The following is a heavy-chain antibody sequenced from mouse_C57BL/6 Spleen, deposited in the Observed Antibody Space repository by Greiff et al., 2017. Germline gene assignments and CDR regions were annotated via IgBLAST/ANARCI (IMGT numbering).Heavy chain of an antibody. D-gene: IGHD1-1*01. CDR2: INPSNGGT. Sequence: QVQLQQSGTELVKPGASVKLSCKASGYTFTSYWMHWVKQRPGQGLEWIGNINPSNGGTNYNEKFKSKATLTVDKSSSTAYMQLSSLTSEDSAVYYCAREVRITTVVARGYYYAMDYWGQGTSVTVSS. V-gene: IGHV1-53*01. CDR3: AREVRITTVVARGYYYAMDY. CDR1: GYTFTSYW. J-gene: IGHJ4*01.